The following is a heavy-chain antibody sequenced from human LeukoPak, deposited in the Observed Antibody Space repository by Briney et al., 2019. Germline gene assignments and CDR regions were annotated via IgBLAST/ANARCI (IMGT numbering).Heavy chain of an antibody. CDR3: ARVRGYYYGSGSYLGHYYYMDV. CDR1: GYTFTSYG. J-gene: IGHJ6*03. Sequence: ASVKVSCKASGYTFTSYGIGWVRQAPGQGLEWMGWISAYNGNTNYAQKLQGRVTMTTDTSTSTAYMELRSLRSDDTAVYYCARVRGYYYGSGSYLGHYYYMDVWGKGTTVTVSS. V-gene: IGHV1-18*01. D-gene: IGHD3-10*01. CDR2: ISAYNGNT.